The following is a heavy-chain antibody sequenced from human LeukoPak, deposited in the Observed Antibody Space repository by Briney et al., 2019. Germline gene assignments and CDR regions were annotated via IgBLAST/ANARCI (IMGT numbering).Heavy chain of an antibody. CDR2: ISYDGSNK. V-gene: IGHV3-30*04. J-gene: IGHJ4*02. CDR3: ATATYSSSYFDY. D-gene: IGHD6-6*01. Sequence: PGGSLRLSCAASGFTFNIYALHWVRQAPGKGLEWVARISYDGSNKYYADSVKGRFTISRDNSKNTLYLQMNSLRPEDTAMYYCATATYSSSYFDYWGQGTLVTVSS. CDR1: GFTFNIYA.